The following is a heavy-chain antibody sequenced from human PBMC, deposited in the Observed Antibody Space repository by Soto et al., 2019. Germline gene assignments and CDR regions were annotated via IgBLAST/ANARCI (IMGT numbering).Heavy chain of an antibody. CDR1: GFTFSSYW. CDR2: IKQDGSEK. J-gene: IGHJ6*03. V-gene: IGHV3-7*01. D-gene: IGHD3-10*01. CDR3: ARDQVLLWFGELVYHYYYMDV. Sequence: GGSLRLSCAASGFTFSSYWMSWVRQAPGKGLEWVANIKQDGSEKYYVDSVKGRFTISRDNAKNSLYLQMNSLRAEDTAVYYCARDQVLLWFGELVYHYYYMDVWGKGTTVTVSS.